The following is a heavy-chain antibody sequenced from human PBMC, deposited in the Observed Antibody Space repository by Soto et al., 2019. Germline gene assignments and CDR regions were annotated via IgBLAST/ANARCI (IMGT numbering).Heavy chain of an antibody. CDR3: AGGREIDRFDY. V-gene: IGHV4-59*01. CDR2: IFYAGTT. J-gene: IGHJ4*02. D-gene: IGHD1-26*01. CDR1: GGSIIGFY. Sequence: SETLSLTCTVSGGSIIGFYWSWMRQPPGKGLEWIGYIFYAGTTLYTPSLKSRVTISVDTSKNQFSRKLDSVTTADTAVYFCAGGREIDRFDYWGQGVVVTVSS.